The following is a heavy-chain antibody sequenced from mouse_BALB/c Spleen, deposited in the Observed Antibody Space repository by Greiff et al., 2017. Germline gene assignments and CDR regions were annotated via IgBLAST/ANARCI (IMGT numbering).Heavy chain of an antibody. V-gene: IGHV5-9-4*01. CDR3: ARDGDGSSYDYAMDY. J-gene: IGHJ4*01. Sequence: EVQLVESGGGLVKPGGSLKLSCAASGFTFSSYAMSWVRQSPEKRLEWVAEISSGGSYTYYPDTVTGRFTISRDNAKNTLYLEMSSLRSEDTAMYYCARDGDGSSYDYAMDYWGQGTSVTVSS. D-gene: IGHD1-1*01. CDR1: GFTFSSYA. CDR2: ISSGGSYT.